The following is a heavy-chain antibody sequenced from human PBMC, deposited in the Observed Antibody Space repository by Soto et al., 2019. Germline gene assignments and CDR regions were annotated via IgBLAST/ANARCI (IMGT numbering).Heavy chain of an antibody. CDR3: ARDSGTGYYYYGMDV. CDR2: IWYDGINK. Sequence: QVQLVESGGGVVQPGRSLRLSCAASGFIFSSYGMHWVRQAPGKGLEWVAVIWYDGINKYYVDSVKGRFTISRDNSKNKLYLQMNSLRAEDTAVYYCARDSGTGYYYYGMDVWGQGTTVTVSS. D-gene: IGHD1-26*01. CDR1: GFIFSSYG. V-gene: IGHV3-33*01. J-gene: IGHJ6*02.